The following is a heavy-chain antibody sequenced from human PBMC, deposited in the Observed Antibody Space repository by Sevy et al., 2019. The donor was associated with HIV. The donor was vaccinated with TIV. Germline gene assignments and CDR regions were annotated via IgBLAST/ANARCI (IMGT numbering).Heavy chain of an antibody. CDR1: EFSIGSGYF. CDR3: ASHRDYARYWTY. CDR2: IYYSGTT. Sequence: SETLSLTCAVSEFSIGSGYFWAWIRQPPGKGLEWIGNIYYSGTTYFNPSLQSRVSLSVDTSSNQFSLKLRSVTAADTAVYYCASHRDYARYWTYWGQGTLVTVSS. J-gene: IGHJ4*02. D-gene: IGHD3-16*01. V-gene: IGHV4-38-2*01.